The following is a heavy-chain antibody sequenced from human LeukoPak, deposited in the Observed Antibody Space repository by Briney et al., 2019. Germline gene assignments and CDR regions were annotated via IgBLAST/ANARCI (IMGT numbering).Heavy chain of an antibody. CDR1: GYTFTSFA. D-gene: IGHD3-10*01. Sequence: ASVKVSCKASGYTFTSFAINWVRQAPGQGLEWMGWINTNTGNPTYAQGFTGRFVFSLDTSVSTAYLQISSLKAEDTAVYYCARMSPYYYGSGSYYYFDYWGQGTLVTVSS. V-gene: IGHV7-4-1*02. CDR2: INTNTGNP. J-gene: IGHJ4*02. CDR3: ARMSPYYYGSGSYYYFDY.